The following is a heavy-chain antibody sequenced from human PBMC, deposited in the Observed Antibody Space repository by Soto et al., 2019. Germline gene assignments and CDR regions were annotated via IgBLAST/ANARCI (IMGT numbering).Heavy chain of an antibody. Sequence: QVQLVESGGGVVQPGRSLRLSCAASGFTFSSYGMHWVRQAPGKGLEWVAVIWYDGSNKYYADSVKGRFTISRDNSKNPLYLQMNSLRAEDTAVYYCARGGGTIFGVVIPGVALDYWGQGTLVTVSS. CDR1: GFTFSSYG. CDR2: IWYDGSNK. J-gene: IGHJ4*02. CDR3: ARGGGTIFGVVIPGVALDY. D-gene: IGHD3-3*01. V-gene: IGHV3-33*01.